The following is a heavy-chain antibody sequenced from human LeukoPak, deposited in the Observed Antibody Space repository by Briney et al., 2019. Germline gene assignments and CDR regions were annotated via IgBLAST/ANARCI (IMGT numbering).Heavy chain of an antibody. V-gene: IGHV4-59*01. Sequence: SETLSLTCTVSGGSISSYYLSWIRQPPGKGLEWIGYIYYSGSTNYNPSLKSRVTISVDTSKNQFSLKLSSVTAADTAVYYCARVGYCSSTSCYGDSIWFDPWGQGTLVTVSS. CDR2: IYYSGST. CDR3: ARVGYCSSTSCYGDSIWFDP. CDR1: GGSISSYY. J-gene: IGHJ5*02. D-gene: IGHD2-2*01.